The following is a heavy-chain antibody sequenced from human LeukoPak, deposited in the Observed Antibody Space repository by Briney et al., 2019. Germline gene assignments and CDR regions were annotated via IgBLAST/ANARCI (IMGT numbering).Heavy chain of an antibody. CDR2: ITSSSSYI. Sequence: PGGSLRLSCAASGVTFSSYSMNCVRQAPGKGLEWVSSITSSSSYIYYADSVKGRFTISRDNAKNSLYLQMNSLRAEDTAVYYCAREYSSTFGDVWGQGTTVTVSS. CDR3: AREYSSTFGDV. V-gene: IGHV3-21*01. CDR1: GVTFSSYS. J-gene: IGHJ6*02. D-gene: IGHD6-13*01.